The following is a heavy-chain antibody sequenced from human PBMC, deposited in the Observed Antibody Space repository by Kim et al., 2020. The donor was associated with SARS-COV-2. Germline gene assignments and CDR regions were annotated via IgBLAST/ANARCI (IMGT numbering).Heavy chain of an antibody. CDR3: ARGANIVVVPAARYYYYGMDV. V-gene: IGHV7-4-1*02. J-gene: IGHJ6*02. Sequence: ASVKVSCKASGYTFTSYAMNWVRQAPGQGLEWMGWINTNTGNPTYAQGFTGRFVFSLDTSVSTAYLQISSLKAEDTAVYYCARGANIVVVPAARYYYYGMDVWGQGTTVTVSS. D-gene: IGHD2-2*01. CDR1: GYTFTSYA. CDR2: INTNTGNP.